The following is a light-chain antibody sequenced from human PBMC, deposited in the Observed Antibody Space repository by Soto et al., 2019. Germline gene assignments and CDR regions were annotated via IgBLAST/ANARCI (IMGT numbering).Light chain of an antibody. CDR1: QSINSN. CDR2: TAS. Sequence: DIQMTQSPSSLSASVGDRVTITCRAGQSINSNLNWYQKKLGKAPQLLIYTASTLQSGVPSRFSGSGSGTDFTLTISGLQPEVLATYYCQQSYSTPYTFGQGTRLDIK. CDR3: QQSYSTPYT. J-gene: IGKJ2*01. V-gene: IGKV1-39*01.